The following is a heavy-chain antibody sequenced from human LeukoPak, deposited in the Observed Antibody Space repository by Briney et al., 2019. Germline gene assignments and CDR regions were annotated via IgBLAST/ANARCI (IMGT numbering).Heavy chain of an antibody. V-gene: IGHV1-2*02. Sequence: ASVKVSCKASGCTFTIYYMHWVRQAPGQGLEWMGWINPNSGATTYAQRFQGRVTMTRDTSISTAYMELSGLTSDDTAVYYCARNPPYCTSTSCYNDYWGQGTLVTVSS. CDR3: ARNPPYCTSTSCYNDY. J-gene: IGHJ4*02. CDR1: GCTFTIYY. D-gene: IGHD2-2*02. CDR2: INPNSGAT.